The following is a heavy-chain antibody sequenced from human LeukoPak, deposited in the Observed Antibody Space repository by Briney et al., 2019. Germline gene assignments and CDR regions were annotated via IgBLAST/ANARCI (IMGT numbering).Heavy chain of an antibody. J-gene: IGHJ4*02. CDR2: ISSSSSYI. CDR3: ARSSTSCYCTIDY. D-gene: IGHD2-2*01. Sequence: GGSLRLSCAASGFTFSSYSMNWVRQAPGKGLEWVSSISSSSSYIYYADSVKGRFTISRDNSKNTLYLQMNSLRAEDTAVYYCARSSTSCYCTIDYWGQGTLVTVSS. V-gene: IGHV3-21*04. CDR1: GFTFSSYS.